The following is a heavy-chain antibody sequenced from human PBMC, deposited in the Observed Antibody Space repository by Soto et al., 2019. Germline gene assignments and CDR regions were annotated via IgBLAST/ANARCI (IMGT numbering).Heavy chain of an antibody. CDR3: AKGWRPLVRDTYGMDV. J-gene: IGHJ6*02. D-gene: IGHD6-13*01. V-gene: IGHV3-30*18. CDR1: GFTFSTYG. CDR2: ISYDGSNK. Sequence: QVQLVESGGGVVQPGRSLRLSCAASGFTFSTYGMHWVRQAPGKGLEWVAVISYDGSNKYYADSVKGRFTISRDNSKNPLYLQMNGLRAEDTAVYYCAKGWRPLVRDTYGMDVWGQGTTVTVSS.